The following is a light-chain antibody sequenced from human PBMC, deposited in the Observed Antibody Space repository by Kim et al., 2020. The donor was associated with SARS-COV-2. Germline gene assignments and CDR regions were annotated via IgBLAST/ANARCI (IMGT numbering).Light chain of an antibody. CDR3: QQYGSSPYT. J-gene: IGKJ2*01. CDR2: GAS. Sequence: LSPGERATLSCRASQRVSSSYLAWYQQKPGQAPRLLIYGASSRATGIPDRFSGSGPGTDFTLTISRLEPEDFAVYYSQQYGSSPYTFGQGTKLEI. CDR1: QRVSSSY. V-gene: IGKV3-20*01.